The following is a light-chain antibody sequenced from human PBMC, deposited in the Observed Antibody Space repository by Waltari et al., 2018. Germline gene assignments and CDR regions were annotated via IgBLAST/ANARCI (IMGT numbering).Light chain of an antibody. Sequence: QSALTQPPSVSGSPGQSVTISCTGTNSDVGIYDRVSWYQQPPGTAPKLMIYEVTTRPSGVPDRFSGSKSGNTASLTISGLQAEDEADYYCSSFTTTSTYVFGTGTKVTVL. J-gene: IGLJ1*01. CDR1: NSDVGIYDR. CDR2: EVT. V-gene: IGLV2-18*02. CDR3: SSFTTTSTYV.